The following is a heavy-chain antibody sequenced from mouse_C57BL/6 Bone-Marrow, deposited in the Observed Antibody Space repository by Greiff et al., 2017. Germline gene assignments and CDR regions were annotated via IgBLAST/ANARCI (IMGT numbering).Heavy chain of an antibody. J-gene: IGHJ1*03. CDR1: GYTFTSYW. V-gene: IGHV1-52*01. D-gene: IGHD1-2*01. CDR2: IDPSDSET. Sequence: QVQLQQPGAELVRPGSSVKLSCKASGYTFTSYWMHWVKQRPIQGLEWIGNIDPSDSETHYNQKFKDKATLTVDKSSSTAYMQLSSLTSEDSAVYYCARDRYCYRRSLRYFDVGGTGTTVTVST. CDR3: ARDRYCYRRSLRYFDV.